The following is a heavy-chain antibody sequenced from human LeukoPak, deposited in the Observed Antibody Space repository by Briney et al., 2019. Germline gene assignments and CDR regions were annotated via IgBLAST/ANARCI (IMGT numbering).Heavy chain of an antibody. D-gene: IGHD6-13*01. CDR1: GGSISSYY. Sequence: PSETLSLTCTVSGGSISSYYWSWFRQPQGKGLEWIGYIYYSGSTNYNPSLTSRVTISVDTSKNQFSLKLSSVTAADTAVYYCARDRWVDYYYYMDVWGKGTTVTVSS. CDR2: IYYSGST. J-gene: IGHJ6*03. CDR3: ARDRWVDYYYYMDV. V-gene: IGHV4-59*01.